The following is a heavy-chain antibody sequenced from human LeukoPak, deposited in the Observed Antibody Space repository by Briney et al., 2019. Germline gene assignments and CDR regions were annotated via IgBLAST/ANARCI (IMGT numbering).Heavy chain of an antibody. CDR3: ARGVPFLDF. CDR1: GYTFTSYY. CDR2: INPSGGST. V-gene: IGHV1-46*01. D-gene: IGHD3-3*01. Sequence: GASVTVSCTASGYTFTSYYMHWVRQAPGQGLEWMGIINPSGGSTDYAQKFQDRLTMTRDTSTSTVYMQLSSLRSEDTAVYYCARGVPFLDFWGQGTLVTVSS. J-gene: IGHJ4*02.